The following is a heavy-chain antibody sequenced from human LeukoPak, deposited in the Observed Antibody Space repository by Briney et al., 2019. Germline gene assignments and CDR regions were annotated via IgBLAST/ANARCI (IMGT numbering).Heavy chain of an antibody. CDR2: ITTSGGST. CDR1: GGSFSGYY. CDR3: AKRGNPTVGHHYLDV. Sequence: LSLTCAVYGGSFSGYYWSWIRQPPGKGLEWVSSITTSGGSTFYADSVMGRLTISRDNSRNTLYLQMNSLSAEDTAIYYCAKRGNPTVGHHYLDVWGKGPTVSVSS. D-gene: IGHD1-1*01. V-gene: IGHV3-23*01. J-gene: IGHJ6*03.